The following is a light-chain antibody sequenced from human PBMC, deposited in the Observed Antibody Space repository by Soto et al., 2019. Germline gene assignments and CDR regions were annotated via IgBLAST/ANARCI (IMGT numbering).Light chain of an antibody. Sequence: EIVLTQSPATLSLSPGERATLSCRASQSVSSYLAWYQQKPGQAPRLLIYDASNRATGIPARFSGSGSGTDFTLTISSLAPEDFAAYYCQQPSNWPPTFGPGTKVDIK. CDR3: QQPSNWPPT. CDR1: QSVSSY. J-gene: IGKJ3*01. CDR2: DAS. V-gene: IGKV3-11*01.